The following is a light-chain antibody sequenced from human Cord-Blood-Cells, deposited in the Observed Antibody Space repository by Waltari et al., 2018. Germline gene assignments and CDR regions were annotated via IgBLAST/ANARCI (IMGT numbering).Light chain of an antibody. CDR1: KLGDKY. CDR3: QAWDSSTVV. CDR2: QDS. Sequence: SYELTQPPSVSVSPGQTASITRSGDKLGDKYACWYQQKPGQSPVLVIYQDSKRPSGIPARFSGSNSGNTATLTIRGPQAMDEADYYCQAWDSSTVVFGGGTKLTVL. J-gene: IGLJ2*01. V-gene: IGLV3-1*01.